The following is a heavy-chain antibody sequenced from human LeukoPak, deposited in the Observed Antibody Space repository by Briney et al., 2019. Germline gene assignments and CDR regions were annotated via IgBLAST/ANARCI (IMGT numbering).Heavy chain of an antibody. Sequence: GASVKVSCKASGYTFTSYGISWARQAPGQGLEWMGWISAYNGNTNYAQKLQGRVTITTDTSTSTAYMELRSLRSADTAVYYCARVGTIFGVVIIPTTSPFDHWGQGTLVTVSS. J-gene: IGHJ4*02. CDR3: ARVGTIFGVVIIPTTSPFDH. D-gene: IGHD3-3*01. CDR2: ISAYNGNT. V-gene: IGHV1-18*01. CDR1: GYTFTSYG.